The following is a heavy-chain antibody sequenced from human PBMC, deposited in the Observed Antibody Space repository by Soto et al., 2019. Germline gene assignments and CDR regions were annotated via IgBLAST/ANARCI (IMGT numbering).Heavy chain of an antibody. CDR2: IIPIFGTA. CDR1: GYTFTSYG. CDR3: AGYGDYYYFDY. Sequence: SVKVSCKASGYTFTSYGISWVRQAPGQGLEWMGGIIPIFGTANYAQKFQGRVTITADESTSTAYMELSSLRSEDTAVYYCAGYGDYYYFDYWGQGTLVTVSS. D-gene: IGHD4-17*01. J-gene: IGHJ4*02. V-gene: IGHV1-69*13.